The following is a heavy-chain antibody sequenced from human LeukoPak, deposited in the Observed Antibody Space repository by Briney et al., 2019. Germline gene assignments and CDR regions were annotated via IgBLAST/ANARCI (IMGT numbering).Heavy chain of an antibody. D-gene: IGHD6-13*01. CDR2: IYYSGST. CDR3: ARGGLGSSWSNWFDP. J-gene: IGHJ5*02. Sequence: SETLSLTCTVSGGSISSHYWSWIRQPPGKGLEWIGHIYYSGSTNYNPSLKSRVTISVDTSKNQFSLKLSSVTAADTAVYYCARGGLGSSWSNWFDPWGQGTLVTVSS. V-gene: IGHV4-59*11. CDR1: GGSISSHY.